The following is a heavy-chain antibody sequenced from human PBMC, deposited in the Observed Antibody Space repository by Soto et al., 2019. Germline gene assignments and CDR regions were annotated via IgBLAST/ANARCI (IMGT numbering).Heavy chain of an antibody. J-gene: IGHJ4*02. CDR2: IYYSGST. Sequence: PSDTLSLTCTVSGGSIGSYYWRWIRQPPGKGLEWIGYIYYSGSTNYNPSLKSRATISIATSKNQFSLKLSSIPAADTADYYCPRVGKYDILPGYKYFDYWGQGTLVTVSS. CDR3: PRVGKYDILPGYKYFDY. V-gene: IGHV4-59*12. CDR1: GGSIGSYY. D-gene: IGHD3-9*01.